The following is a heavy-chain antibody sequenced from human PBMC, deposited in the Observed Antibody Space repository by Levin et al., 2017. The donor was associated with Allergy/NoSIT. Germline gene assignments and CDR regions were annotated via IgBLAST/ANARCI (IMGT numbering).Heavy chain of an antibody. CDR2: INPSGGGT. Sequence: ASVKVSCKASGSTFTNYYIHWVRQAPGQGLEWMGIINPSGGGTSYAQKFKGRVTMTRDTSTSTVYMEVRSLRSEDTAVYYCALPLSGRQRNRYYYYYYMDVWGEGTTVTVSS. CDR3: ALPLSGRQRNRYYYYYYMDV. J-gene: IGHJ6*03. D-gene: IGHD3-10*01. V-gene: IGHV1-46*01. CDR1: GSTFTNYY.